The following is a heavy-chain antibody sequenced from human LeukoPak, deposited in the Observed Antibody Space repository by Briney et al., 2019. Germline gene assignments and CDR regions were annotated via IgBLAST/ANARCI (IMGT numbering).Heavy chain of an antibody. CDR2: INHSGST. Sequence: SETLSLTCAVYGGSFSGYYWSWIRQPPGKGPEWIGEINHSGSTNYNPSLKSRVTISVDTSKNQFSLKLSSVTAADTAVYYCARGLKARYYYGSGSYASGRYYFDYWGQGTLVTVSS. V-gene: IGHV4-34*01. CDR1: GGSFSGYY. D-gene: IGHD3-10*01. J-gene: IGHJ4*02. CDR3: ARGLKARYYYGSGSYASGRYYFDY.